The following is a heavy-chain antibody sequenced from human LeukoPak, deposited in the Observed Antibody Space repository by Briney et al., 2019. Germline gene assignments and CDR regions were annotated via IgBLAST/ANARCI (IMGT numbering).Heavy chain of an antibody. CDR1: GFTFSTYT. Sequence: NPGGSLRLSCAASGFTFSTYTMNWVRQAPGKGLEWVSSISSSSSYIYYADSLKGRFTISRDNAKKSLYLQMNSLRAEDTAVYYCARGGSGYSYGKIDSWGQGILVTVSS. D-gene: IGHD5-18*01. J-gene: IGHJ4*02. V-gene: IGHV3-21*01. CDR3: ARGGSGYSYGKIDS. CDR2: ISSSSSYI.